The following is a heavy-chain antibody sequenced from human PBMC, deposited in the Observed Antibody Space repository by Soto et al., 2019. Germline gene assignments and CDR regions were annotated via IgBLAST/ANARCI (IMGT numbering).Heavy chain of an antibody. D-gene: IGHD6-13*01. J-gene: IGHJ4*02. CDR3: ARVGLRIAAAGPVDY. V-gene: IGHV1-69*13. CDR2: IIPIFGTA. Sequence: GASVKVSCKASGGTFSSYAISWVRQAPGQGLEWMGGIIPIFGTANYAQKFQGRVTITADESTSTAYMELSSLRSEDTALYYCARVGLRIAAAGPVDYWGQGTLVTVSS. CDR1: GGTFSSYA.